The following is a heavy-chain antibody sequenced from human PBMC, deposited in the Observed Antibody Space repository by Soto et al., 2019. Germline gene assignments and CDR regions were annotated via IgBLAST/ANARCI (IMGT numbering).Heavy chain of an antibody. CDR1: GGSFSGYY. J-gene: IGHJ4*02. CDR3: ARRRNYDIVTGYYTGAYYFDY. D-gene: IGHD3-9*01. CDR2: INHSGST. Sequence: SETLSLTCAVYGGSFSGYYWSWIRQPPGKGLEWIGEINHSGSTNYNPSLKSRVTISVDTSKNQFSLKLSSVTAADTAVYYCARRRNYDIVTGYYTGAYYFDYWGQGTLVTVSS. V-gene: IGHV4-34*01.